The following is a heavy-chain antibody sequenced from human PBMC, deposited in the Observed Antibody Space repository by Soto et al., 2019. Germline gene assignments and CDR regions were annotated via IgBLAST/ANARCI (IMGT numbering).Heavy chain of an antibody. CDR2: SHQSGNT. CDR3: ATRDSSRFY. D-gene: IGHD6-13*01. V-gene: IGHV4-4*02. Sequence: QVQLQESGPGLVKPSGTLSLTCAVSGVSISSHDWWTWVRQPPGKGLEWIGESHQSGNTNYNSSQESRVTISVDKSKNQFSLKLTSVTVADTAVYYCATRDSSRFYWGQGTLVTVSS. CDR1: GVSISSHDW. J-gene: IGHJ4*02.